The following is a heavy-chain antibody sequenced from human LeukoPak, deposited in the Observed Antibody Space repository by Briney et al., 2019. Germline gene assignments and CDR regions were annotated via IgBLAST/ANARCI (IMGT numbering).Heavy chain of an antibody. CDR2: INPNSGGT. CDR1: GYTFTGYY. J-gene: IGHJ6*02. CDR3: ARAVSIAARRPPNTYYYYGMDV. D-gene: IGHD6-6*01. Sequence: ASVKVSCKASGYTFTGYYMHWVRQAPGQGLEWMGWINPNSGGTNYAQKFQGWVTMTRDTSISTAYMELSRLRSDDTAVYYCARAVSIAARRPPNTYYYYGMDVWGQGTTVTVSS. V-gene: IGHV1-2*04.